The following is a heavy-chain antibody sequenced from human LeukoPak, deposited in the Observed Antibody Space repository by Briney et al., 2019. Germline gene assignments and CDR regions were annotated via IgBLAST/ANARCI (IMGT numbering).Heavy chain of an antibody. J-gene: IGHJ3*02. CDR3: ARASCSGGTCYRSRGAFDI. CDR2: IYYSGST. CDR1: GGSISSSIYY. D-gene: IGHD2-15*01. V-gene: IGHV4-39*07. Sequence: SETLSLTCTLSGGSISSSIYYWGWIRQPPGKGLEWIGSIYYSGSTYDKPSLKSRVTISVDTSKNQFSLKLSSVTAADTAVYYCARASCSGGTCYRSRGAFDIWGQGTMVTVSS.